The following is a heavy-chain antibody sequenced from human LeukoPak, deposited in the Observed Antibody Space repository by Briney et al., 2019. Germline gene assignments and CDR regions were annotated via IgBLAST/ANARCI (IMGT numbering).Heavy chain of an antibody. V-gene: IGHV1-69*05. CDR2: IIPIFGTA. J-gene: IGHJ6*03. Sequence: EASVKVSCKASRGTFSSYAINWVRQAPGQGLEWMGGIIPIFGTANYAQKLQGRVTMTTDTSTTTAYMELRSLRSDDTAVYYCARRGYPVYYYYMDVWGKGTTVTISS. CDR1: RGTFSSYA. D-gene: IGHD5-12*01. CDR3: ARRGYPVYYYYMDV.